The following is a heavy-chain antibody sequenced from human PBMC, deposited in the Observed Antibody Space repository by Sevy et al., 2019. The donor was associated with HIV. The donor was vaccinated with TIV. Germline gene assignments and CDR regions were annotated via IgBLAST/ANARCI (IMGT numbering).Heavy chain of an antibody. V-gene: IGHV3-23*01. J-gene: IGHJ6*02. Sequence: GGSLRLSCAASEFTFSSYAMSWVRQAPGKGLEWVSSISGSGRYTYYADSVEGRFTIPRDNSKNTLYVQMNSLRPEDTAVYYCAKGFCSGGSCPRDYYYYGMDVWGQGTTVTVSS. CDR2: ISGSGRYT. D-gene: IGHD2-15*01. CDR1: EFTFSSYA. CDR3: AKGFCSGGSCPRDYYYYGMDV.